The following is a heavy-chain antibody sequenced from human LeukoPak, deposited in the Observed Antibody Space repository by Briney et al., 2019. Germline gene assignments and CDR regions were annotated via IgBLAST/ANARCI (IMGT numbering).Heavy chain of an antibody. CDR3: ARGVWIFGVDHYYYYMDV. D-gene: IGHD3-3*01. CDR1: GGSFSGYY. J-gene: IGHJ6*03. V-gene: IGHV4-34*01. CDR2: INHSGST. Sequence: SETLSLTCAVYGGSFSGYYWSWIRQPPGKGLEWIGEINHSGSTNYNPSLKSRVTISVDTSKSQFSLKLSSVTAADTAVYYCARGVWIFGVDHYYYYMDVWGKGTTVTVSS.